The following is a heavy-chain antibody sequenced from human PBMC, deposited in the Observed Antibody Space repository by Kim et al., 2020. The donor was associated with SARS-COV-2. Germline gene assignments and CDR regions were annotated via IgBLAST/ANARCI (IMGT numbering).Heavy chain of an antibody. V-gene: IGHV3-21*06. CDR2: INGESTDI. CDR3: ARDPGTTVHS. Sequence: GGSLRLSCAASGFTFSLYTMNWVRQAPGKGLEWLSSINGESTDIKYEDSVQGRFTISRDNAKSSVSLLMRGLRAEDTAVYYCARDPGTTVHSWGQGTLVTVSS. J-gene: IGHJ4*02. D-gene: IGHD4-17*01. CDR1: GFTFSLYT.